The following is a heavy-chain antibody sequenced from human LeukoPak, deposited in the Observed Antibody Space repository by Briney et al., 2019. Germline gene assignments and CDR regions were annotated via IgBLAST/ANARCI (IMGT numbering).Heavy chain of an antibody. V-gene: IGHV3-74*01. D-gene: IGHD3-3*01. J-gene: IGHJ5*02. CDR3: ARGIGYDFWSPYNWFDP. CDR2: INSDGSST. Sequence: GGSLRLSCAASGFTFSSYWMHWVRHAPGKGLVWVSRINSDGSSTSYADSVKGRFTISRDNAKNTLYLQMNSLRAEDTAVYYCARGIGYDFWSPYNWFDPWGQGTLVTVSS. CDR1: GFTFSSYW.